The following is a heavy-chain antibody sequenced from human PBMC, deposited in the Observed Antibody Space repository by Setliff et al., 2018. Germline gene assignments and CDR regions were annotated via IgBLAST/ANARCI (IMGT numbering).Heavy chain of an antibody. CDR2: VNSDGNTI. CDR3: ARDAEVVKRWGDAFDI. J-gene: IGHJ3*02. D-gene: IGHD3-22*01. Sequence: GGSLRLSCTASGFTFSRSWMSWVRQTPGKGLVWVSPVNSDGNTITYAGSVKGRFTISRDNAKNSLYLQMNSLRAEDTAVYYCARDAEVVKRWGDAFDIWGQGTMVTVSS. V-gene: IGHV3-74*01. CDR1: GFTFSRSW.